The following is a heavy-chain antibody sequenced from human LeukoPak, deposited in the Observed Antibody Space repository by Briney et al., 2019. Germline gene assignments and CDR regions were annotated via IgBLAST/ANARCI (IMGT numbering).Heavy chain of an antibody. CDR1: GFTFVSYG. Sequence: GGSLRLSCAASGFTFVSYGMHWVRQVPGKGLEWVAVISDDGSNKYYADSVKGRFTISRDNSKNTLYLQMNTLRADDTAVYYCAKARPAIAARVGYYYGLDVWGQGTTVTVSS. V-gene: IGHV3-30*18. CDR2: ISDDGSNK. J-gene: IGHJ6*02. CDR3: AKARPAIAARVGYYYGLDV. D-gene: IGHD6-6*01.